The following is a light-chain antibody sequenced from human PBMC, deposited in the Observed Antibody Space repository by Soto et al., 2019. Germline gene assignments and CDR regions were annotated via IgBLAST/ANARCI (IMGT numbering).Light chain of an antibody. CDR2: EVV. Sequence: QSALTQPASVSGSPGQSITISCTETSSDVGEYNYVSWFQQHPGKAPKLMISEVVNRPSGVSIRFSGSKSGDTASLTITGLQAEDEADYYCSSYAAGSIYVFGTGTKLTVL. V-gene: IGLV2-14*01. CDR1: SSDVGEYNY. J-gene: IGLJ1*01. CDR3: SSYAAGSIYV.